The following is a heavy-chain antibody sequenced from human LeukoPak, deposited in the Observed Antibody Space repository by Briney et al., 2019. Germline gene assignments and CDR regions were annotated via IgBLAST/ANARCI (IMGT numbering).Heavy chain of an antibody. CDR3: ARSDYYDSSGYPR. CDR1: GFTFSDYN. CDR2: ISSSSSYI. V-gene: IGHV3-21*01. Sequence: GGSLGLSCAASGFTFSDYNMHWVRQAPGKGLEWVSSISSSSSYIYYADSVKGRFTISRDNAKNSLYLQMNSLRAEDTAVYYCARSDYYDSSGYPRWGQGTLVTVSS. J-gene: IGHJ4*02. D-gene: IGHD3-22*01.